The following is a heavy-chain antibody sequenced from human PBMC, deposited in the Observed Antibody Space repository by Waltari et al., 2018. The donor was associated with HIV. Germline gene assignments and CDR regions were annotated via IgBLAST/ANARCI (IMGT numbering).Heavy chain of an antibody. V-gene: IGHV1-2*06. CDR3: ARVTTVTGDSDFYYGMDV. D-gene: IGHD4-17*01. CDR2: INPNSGGT. J-gene: IGHJ6*02. CDR1: GYTFTGYY. Sequence: QVQLVQSGAEVRKPGASVKVSCKASGYTFTGYYLHWGRQAPGQGLEWMGRINPNSGGTNYEQKFQARVTMTRDTSIGAAYMELSSLRPNDTAVYYCARVTTVTGDSDFYYGMDVGGQGTTVTVSS.